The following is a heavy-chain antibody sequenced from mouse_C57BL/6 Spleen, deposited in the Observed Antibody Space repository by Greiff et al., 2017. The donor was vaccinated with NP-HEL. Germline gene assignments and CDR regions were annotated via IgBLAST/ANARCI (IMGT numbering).Heavy chain of an antibody. CDR3: ASNCDERAHYFDY. D-gene: IGHD4-1*01. CDR2: IDPSDSET. J-gene: IGHJ2*01. V-gene: IGHV1-52*01. Sequence: QVQLQQPGAELVRPGSSVKLSCKASGYTFTSYWMHWVKQRPIQGLEWIGNIDPSDSETHYNQKFKDKATLTVDKSSSTAYMQLSSLTSEDSAVYYCASNCDERAHYFDYWGQGTTLTVSS. CDR1: GYTFTSYW.